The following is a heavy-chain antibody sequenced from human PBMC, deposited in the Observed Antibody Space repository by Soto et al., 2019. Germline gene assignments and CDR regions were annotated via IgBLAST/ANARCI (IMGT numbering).Heavy chain of an antibody. V-gene: IGHV3-11*06. Sequence: QVQLVESGGGLVKPGGSLRLSCAASGFTFSDYYMSWIRQAPGKGLEWVSYISSSSSYTNYADSVKGRFTISRDNAKNSLYLQMNSLRAEDTAVYYCAGAEQYYESRVYFPAPWYWGQGTLVTVSS. D-gene: IGHD3-22*01. CDR3: AGAEQYYESRVYFPAPWY. CDR2: ISSSSSYT. J-gene: IGHJ4*02. CDR1: GFTFSDYY.